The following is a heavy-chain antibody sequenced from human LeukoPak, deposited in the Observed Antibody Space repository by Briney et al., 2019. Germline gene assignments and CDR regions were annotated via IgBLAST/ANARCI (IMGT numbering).Heavy chain of an antibody. V-gene: IGHV1-24*01. J-gene: IGHJ5*02. CDR1: GYTLTELS. CDR3: APSWGSSGWYSWFDP. D-gene: IGHD6-19*01. Sequence: ASVKVSRKVSGYTLTELSMHWVRQAPGEGLEWMGGFDPEDGGTIYAQKFQGRVTMTEDTSTDTAYMEVSSLRSEDTAVYYCAPSWGSSGWYSWFDPWGQGTLVTVSS. CDR2: FDPEDGGT.